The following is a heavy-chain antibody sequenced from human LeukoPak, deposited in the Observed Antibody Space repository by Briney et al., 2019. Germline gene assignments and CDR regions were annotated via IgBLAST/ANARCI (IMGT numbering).Heavy chain of an antibody. V-gene: IGHV1-2*06. CDR2: INPNSGGT. J-gene: IGHJ6*02. Sequence: GASVKVSCKASGYTFTGYYMHWVRQAPGQGLEWMGRINPNSGGTNYAQKFQGRVTMTRDTSISTAYMELSRLRSDDTAVYYCARVVPAARRAYYYYYYGMDVWGQGTTVTVSS. D-gene: IGHD2-2*01. CDR1: GYTFTGYY. CDR3: ARVVPAARRAYYYYYYGMDV.